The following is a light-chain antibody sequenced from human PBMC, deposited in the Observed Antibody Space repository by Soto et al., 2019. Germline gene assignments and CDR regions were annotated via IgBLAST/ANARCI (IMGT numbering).Light chain of an antibody. CDR1: QSINSY. CDR3: QQSYSTLYA. V-gene: IGKV1-39*01. J-gene: IGKJ2*01. Sequence: DIQMTQSQSSLFAYVGDRVIITCRASQSINSYLNWYQQKPGKAPKLLIYAASSLKRGFPSRFSGSGSGTDFTLTISSLQPEDFATYYCQQSYSTLYAFGQGTKLEMK. CDR2: AAS.